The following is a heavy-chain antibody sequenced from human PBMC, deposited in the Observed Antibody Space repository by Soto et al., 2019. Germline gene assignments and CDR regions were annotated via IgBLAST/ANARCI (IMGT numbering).Heavy chain of an antibody. J-gene: IGHJ6*03. Sequence: GGSLRLSCAASGFIFNDYAMSWVRQAPGKGLEWVSTISGSGSSTYYPDSVKGRFTISRDNSKNTLYLQMNSLRAEDTAVYYCAKDPRYCSSTSCYDLYYYYYYMDVWGKGTTVTVSS. V-gene: IGHV3-23*01. CDR1: GFIFNDYA. D-gene: IGHD2-2*01. CDR2: ISGSGSST. CDR3: AKDPRYCSSTSCYDLYYYYYYMDV.